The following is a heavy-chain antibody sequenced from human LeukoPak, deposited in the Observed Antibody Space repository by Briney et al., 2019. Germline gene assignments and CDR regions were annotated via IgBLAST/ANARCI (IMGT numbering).Heavy chain of an antibody. D-gene: IGHD1-26*01. V-gene: IGHV5-51*01. J-gene: IGHJ4*02. CDR2: IYPGDSDT. CDR1: GYSFTTYW. Sequence: GESLKISCKGSGYSFTTYWIGWVRQMPGKGLEWMGIIYPGDSDTRHSPSFQGQVTISADKSINTAYLQWSSLKASDTAMYYCARHSNYSGTFYYWGQGTLVTVSS. CDR3: ARHSNYSGTFYY.